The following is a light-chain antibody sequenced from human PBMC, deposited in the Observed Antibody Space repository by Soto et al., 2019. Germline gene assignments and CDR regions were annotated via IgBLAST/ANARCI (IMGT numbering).Light chain of an antibody. CDR2: YDD. V-gene: IGLV1-36*01. J-gene: IGLJ2*01. Sequence: QSVLTQPPSVSEAPRQRVTISCSGSSSNVGNNAVNWYQQLPGKAPKLLIYYDDLLPSGVSDRFSGSKSGTSASLAISGLQSEDEADYYCAVWDDSLNGVVFGGGTTLPVL. CDR3: AVWDDSLNGVV. CDR1: SSNVGNNA.